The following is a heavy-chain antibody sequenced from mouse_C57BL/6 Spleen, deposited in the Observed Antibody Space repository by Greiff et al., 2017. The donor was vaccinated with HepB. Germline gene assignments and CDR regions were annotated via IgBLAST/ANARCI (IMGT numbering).Heavy chain of an antibody. D-gene: IGHD2-1*01. CDR3: AREVGYGNYDFDY. CDR1: GYTFTSYW. CDR2: IDPSDSET. V-gene: IGHV1-52*01. J-gene: IGHJ2*01. Sequence: QVQLQQPGAELVRPGSSVKLSCKASGYTFTSYWMHWVKQRPIQGLEWIGNIDPSDSETHYNQKFKDKATLTVDKSSSTAYMQLSSLTSEDSAVYYCAREVGYGNYDFDYWGQGTTLTVSS.